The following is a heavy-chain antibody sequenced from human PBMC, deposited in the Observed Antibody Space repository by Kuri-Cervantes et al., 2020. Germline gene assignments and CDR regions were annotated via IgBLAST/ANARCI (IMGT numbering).Heavy chain of an antibody. CDR2: ISSSSSYI. Sequence: ETLSLTCAASGFTFSSYSMNWVRQAPGKGLEWVSSISSSSSYIYYADSVKGRFTISRDNSKNTLYLQMNSLRAEDTAVYYCAKDGITSAGTPFDSWGQGTLVTVSS. J-gene: IGHJ4*02. CDR3: AKDGITSAGTPFDS. CDR1: GFTFSSYS. D-gene: IGHD6-13*01. V-gene: IGHV3-21*01.